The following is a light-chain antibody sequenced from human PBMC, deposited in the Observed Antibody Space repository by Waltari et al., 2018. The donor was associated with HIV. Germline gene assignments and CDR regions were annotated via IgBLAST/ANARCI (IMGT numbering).Light chain of an antibody. CDR3: QSYDSSLSAWV. V-gene: IGLV1-40*01. J-gene: IGLJ3*02. Sequence: QPVLTQPPSVSGAPGLGVTVSCPGSGSNIGAGYDVQWYQQLPGTAPKLLIYGNINRPSGVPDRFSASKSGTSASLAITGLQPEDEADYYCQSYDSSLSAWVFGGGTKLTVL. CDR1: GSNIGAGYD. CDR2: GNI.